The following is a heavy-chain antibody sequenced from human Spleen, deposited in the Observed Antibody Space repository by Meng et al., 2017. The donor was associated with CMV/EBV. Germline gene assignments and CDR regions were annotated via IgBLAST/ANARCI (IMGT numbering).Heavy chain of an antibody. CDR2: FDPEDDET. CDR1: GNTLTDLS. J-gene: IGHJ4*02. CDR3: ATGSREYCSSTSCYHVDF. V-gene: IGHV1-24*01. Sequence: ASVKVSCKVSGNTLTDLSIHWVRQAPGKGLEWMGGFDPEDDETRYAQSFQGRVTMTEDTATETAYMELSSLTSEDTAVYYCATGSREYCSSTSCYHVDFWGLGMLVTVSS. D-gene: IGHD2-2*01.